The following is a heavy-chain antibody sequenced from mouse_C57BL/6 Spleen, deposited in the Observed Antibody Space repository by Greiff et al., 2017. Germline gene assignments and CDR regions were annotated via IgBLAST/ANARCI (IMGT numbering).Heavy chain of an antibody. V-gene: IGHV1-82*01. J-gene: IGHJ1*03. Sequence: QVQLKQSGPELVKPGASVKISCKASGYAFSSSWMNWVKQRPGKGLEWIGRIYPGDGDTNYNGKFKGKATLTADKSSSTAYMQLSSLTSEDSAVYFCASPYGYDVGWYFDVWGTGTTVTVSS. CDR3: ASPYGYDVGWYFDV. CDR1: GYAFSSSW. D-gene: IGHD2-2*01. CDR2: IYPGDGDT.